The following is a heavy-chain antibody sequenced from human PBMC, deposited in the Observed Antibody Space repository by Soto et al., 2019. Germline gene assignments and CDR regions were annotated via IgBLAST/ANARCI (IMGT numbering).Heavy chain of an antibody. CDR1: GYTFTGYY. Sequence: ASVKVSCKASGYTFTGYYIYWLRQAPGQGLEWMGWINPNNGDTNYAQKFQGRVTMTRDSSISTAYLELSRLRSDDTAIYYCARLTSYYDSRGSSDYWGQGTLLTVS. CDR2: INPNNGDT. V-gene: IGHV1-2*02. D-gene: IGHD3-22*01. CDR3: ARLTSYYDSRGSSDY. J-gene: IGHJ4*02.